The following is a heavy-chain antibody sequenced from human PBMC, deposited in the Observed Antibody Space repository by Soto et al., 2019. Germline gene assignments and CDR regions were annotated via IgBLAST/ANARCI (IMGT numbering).Heavy chain of an antibody. V-gene: IGHV6-1*01. CDR2: TYYRSKWHN. D-gene: IGHD1-1*01. Sequence: SQTLSLTCAISGDSVSSKSATWNWIRQFPSRGLEWLGRTYYRSKWHNEYAVSVKSRITINPDTSKNQFSLQLNSVTHEDTAVYYCANMEDVWGQGTLVTVYS. CDR3: ANMEDV. CDR1: GDSVSSKSAT. J-gene: IGHJ4*02.